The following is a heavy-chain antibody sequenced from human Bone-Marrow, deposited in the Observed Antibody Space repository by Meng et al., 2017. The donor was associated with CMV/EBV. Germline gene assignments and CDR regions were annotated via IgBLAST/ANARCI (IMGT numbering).Heavy chain of an antibody. J-gene: IGHJ4*02. Sequence: ASVKVSCKASGGTFSSYAISWVRQAPGQGLEWMGWISAYNGNTNYAQKLQGRVTMTTDTSTSTAYMELRSLRSDDTAVYYCARGYCSSTSCPPYYFDYWGQGTLVTVSS. CDR1: GGTFSSYA. V-gene: IGHV1-18*01. D-gene: IGHD2-2*01. CDR2: ISAYNGNT. CDR3: ARGYCSSTSCPPYYFDY.